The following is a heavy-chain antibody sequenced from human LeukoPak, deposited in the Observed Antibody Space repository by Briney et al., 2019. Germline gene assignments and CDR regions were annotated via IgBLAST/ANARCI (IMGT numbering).Heavy chain of an antibody. Sequence: GGSLRLSCADSGFTFSSYWISWVRQAPGKGLEWVANINQDGSEKYYVDSVRGRFTISRDNAKNSLYLQMNSLRAEDTAVYYCAISSPVATMGYWGQGTLVTVSS. CDR1: GFTFSSYW. J-gene: IGHJ4*02. CDR2: INQDGSEK. V-gene: IGHV3-7*01. CDR3: AISSPVATMGY. D-gene: IGHD4-23*01.